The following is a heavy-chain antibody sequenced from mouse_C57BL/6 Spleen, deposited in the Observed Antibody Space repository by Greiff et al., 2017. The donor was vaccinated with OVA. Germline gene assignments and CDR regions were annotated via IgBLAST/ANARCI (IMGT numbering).Heavy chain of an antibody. V-gene: IGHV1-64*01. CDR2: IHPNSGST. CDR1: GYTFTSYW. D-gene: IGHD2-4*01. Sequence: QVQLQQPGAELVKPGASVKLSCKASGYTFTSYWMHWVKQRPGQGLEWIGMIHPNSGSTNYNEKFKSKATLTVDKSSSTAYMQLSSLTSEDSAVYYCARSLYDYGYAMDYWDQGTSVTVSS. CDR3: ARSLYDYGYAMDY. J-gene: IGHJ4*01.